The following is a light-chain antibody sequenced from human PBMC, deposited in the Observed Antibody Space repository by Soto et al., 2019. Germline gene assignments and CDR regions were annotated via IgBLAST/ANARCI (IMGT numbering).Light chain of an antibody. J-gene: IGLJ1*01. CDR2: GNS. V-gene: IGLV1-40*01. Sequence: QTVVTQPPSVSGAPGQRVTISCAGSSSNIGAGYDVHWYQQLPGKAPKLLIYGNSNRPSGVPDRFSGSKSGTSASLAITGLQADDEADYYCQSYDSSLSAYVFGTGTKLTVL. CDR3: QSYDSSLSAYV. CDR1: SSNIGAGYD.